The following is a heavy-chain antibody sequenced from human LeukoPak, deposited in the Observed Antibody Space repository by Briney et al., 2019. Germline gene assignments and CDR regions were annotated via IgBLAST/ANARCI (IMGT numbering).Heavy chain of an antibody. V-gene: IGHV3-43D*03. CDR1: GFTFDDYT. J-gene: IGHJ4*02. CDR2: ISWDGGGT. D-gene: IGHD3-10*01. CDR3: AKDMAAYYYASGNIDY. Sequence: GGSLRLSCAASGFTFDDYTMHWVRQAPGKGLEWVSLISWDGGGTYYADTVKGRFTISRDNSKNSLYLQMNSLRAEDTALYYCAKDMAAYYYASGNIDYWGQGTLVTVSS.